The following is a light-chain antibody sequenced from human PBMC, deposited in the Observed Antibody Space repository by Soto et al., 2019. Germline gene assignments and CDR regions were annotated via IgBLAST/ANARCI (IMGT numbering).Light chain of an antibody. CDR2: GAS. CDR1: QSVGNSH. J-gene: IGKJ4*01. V-gene: IGKV3-20*01. CDR3: QQYDVWPALT. Sequence: TVLTQSPGTLYFSPGERATLSCRASQSVGNSHVAWYQQRRGLPPRLLIYGASNRATGIPDRFSGSGSGADFTLTISRLEPEDFAVYFCQQYDVWPALTFGGGTKVDIK.